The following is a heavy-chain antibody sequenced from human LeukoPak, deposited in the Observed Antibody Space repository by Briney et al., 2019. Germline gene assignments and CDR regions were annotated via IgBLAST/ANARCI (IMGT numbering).Heavy chain of an antibody. CDR2: IYTSGGT. V-gene: IGHV4-4*07. J-gene: IGHJ3*02. D-gene: IGHD3-22*01. Sequence: PSETLSLTCTVSGGSISSYYWSWIRQPAGKGLEWIGRIYTSGGTNYNPSLKSRVTMSVDTSKNQFSLKLSSVTAADTAVYYCARDVYYYDSSEPDHDAFDIWGQGTMVTVSS. CDR3: ARDVYYYDSSEPDHDAFDI. CDR1: GGSISSYY.